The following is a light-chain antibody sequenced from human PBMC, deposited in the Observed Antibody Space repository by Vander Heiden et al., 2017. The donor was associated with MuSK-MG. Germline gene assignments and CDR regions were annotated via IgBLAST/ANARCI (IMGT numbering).Light chain of an antibody. V-gene: IGKV1-5*01. J-gene: IGKJ1*01. CDR2: DAS. Sequence: DIQMTQSPSTLSASVGDRVTITCRASQSISSWLAWYQQKSEKAPKLLIYDASRLESGVPSRFSGSGSGTEFTLTISSLQPDDFATYYCQQDNSPWTFGQGTKVEIK. CDR3: QQDNSPWT. CDR1: QSISSW.